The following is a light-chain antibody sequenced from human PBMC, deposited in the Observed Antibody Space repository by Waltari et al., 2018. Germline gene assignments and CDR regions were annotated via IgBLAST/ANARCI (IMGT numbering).Light chain of an antibody. V-gene: IGKV3-15*01. Sequence: EILMTQSPATLSLSPGEGVTLSCRASQWVSSNLAWYQQKPGQAPRLLIYGASSRATGVPSRFSGSGSGTDFTLTISNLQPEDFALYSCQQSNSSPHTFGGGTKVESK. CDR1: QWVSSN. CDR3: QQSNSSPHT. J-gene: IGKJ4*01. CDR2: GAS.